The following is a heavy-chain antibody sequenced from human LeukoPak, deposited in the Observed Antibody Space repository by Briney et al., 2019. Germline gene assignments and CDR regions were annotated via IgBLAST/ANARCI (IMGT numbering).Heavy chain of an antibody. CDR2: IYSGDST. CDR3: ARDSRASLISSAPAGCFDI. Sequence: PGGSLRLSCAASGFSVSNNYMSWVRQAPGKGLEWVSIIYSGDSTYYADSVKGRFTISRDNSKNTLYLQMNSLRAEDTAVYYCARDSRASLISSAPAGCFDIWGQGTMVTVSS. D-gene: IGHD3-22*01. V-gene: IGHV3-66*01. CDR1: GFSVSNNY. J-gene: IGHJ3*02.